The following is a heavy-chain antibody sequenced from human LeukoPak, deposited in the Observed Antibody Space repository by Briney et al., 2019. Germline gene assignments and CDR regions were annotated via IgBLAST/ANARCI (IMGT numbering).Heavy chain of an antibody. CDR3: AREQQQLVKGFDY. V-gene: IGHV3-48*01. J-gene: IGHJ4*02. D-gene: IGHD6-13*01. Sequence: GGSLRLSCAASGFTFSSYWMHWVRQAPGKGLEWVSYISSSSSTIYYADSVKGRFTISRDNAKNSLYLQMNSLRAEDTAVYYCAREQQQLVKGFDYWGQGTLVTVSS. CDR1: GFTFSSYW. CDR2: ISSSSSTI.